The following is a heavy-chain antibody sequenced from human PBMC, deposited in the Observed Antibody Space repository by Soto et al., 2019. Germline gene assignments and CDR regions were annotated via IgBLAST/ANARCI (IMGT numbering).Heavy chain of an antibody. CDR3: ARGYWTDAFDI. V-gene: IGHV3-7*01. CDR1: GCTFSSYW. J-gene: IGHJ3*02. Sequence: EVQLVESGGGLVQPGGSLRLSCAASGCTFSSYWMSWVRQAPGKWLEWVANIKQDGSEKYYVDSVKGRFTISGDNAKNSLDLQMNRLRAEDTAVYYCARGYWTDAFDIWGQGTMVTVSS. D-gene: IGHD2-8*02. CDR2: IKQDGSEK.